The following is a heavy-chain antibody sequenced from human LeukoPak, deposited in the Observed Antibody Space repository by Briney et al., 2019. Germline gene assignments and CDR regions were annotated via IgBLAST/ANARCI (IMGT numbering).Heavy chain of an antibody. V-gene: IGHV3-33*01. CDR2: VWYDGSSE. CDR3: ARVEGRFYGSGSYRGFDY. Sequence: GSLRLSCEASGFTFRNYGMYWVRQAPGKGLEWVAVVWYDGSSENYADSVKGRFTISRDNSKNTLYLQMNSLRVEDTAVYYCARVEGRFYGSGSYRGFDYWSQGTLVTVSS. D-gene: IGHD3-10*01. J-gene: IGHJ4*02. CDR1: GFTFRNYG.